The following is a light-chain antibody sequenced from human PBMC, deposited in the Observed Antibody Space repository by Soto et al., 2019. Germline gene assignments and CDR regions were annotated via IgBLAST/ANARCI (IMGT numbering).Light chain of an antibody. J-gene: IGKJ3*01. V-gene: IGKV1-33*01. CDR2: DAS. Sequence: DIPLTQSPSSLSASVGDRVTITCQASQDITKSLNWYQQKPGKAPNLLIYDASNLETGVPSNFSGSGSGTDFTFTITSLQPEDMATYYCQQYHNLPFTFGPGTKVEIK. CDR3: QQYHNLPFT. CDR1: QDITKS.